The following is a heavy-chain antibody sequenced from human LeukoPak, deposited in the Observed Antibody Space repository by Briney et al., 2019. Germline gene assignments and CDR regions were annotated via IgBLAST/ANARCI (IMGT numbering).Heavy chain of an antibody. V-gene: IGHV4-34*01. J-gene: IGHJ5*02. D-gene: IGHD3-3*01. CDR3: ARGGFYYDFWSGYYTSHGWFDP. CDR2: INHSGST. Sequence: KPSETLSLTCAVHGGSFSGYYWSWIRQPPGKGLEWIGEINHSGSTNYNPSLKSRVTISVDTSKNQFSLKLSSVTAADTAVYYCARGGFYYDFWSGYYTSHGWFDPWGQGTLVTVSS. CDR1: GGSFSGYY.